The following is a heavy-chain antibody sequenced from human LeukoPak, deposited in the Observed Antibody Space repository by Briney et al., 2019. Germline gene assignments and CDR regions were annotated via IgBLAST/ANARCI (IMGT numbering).Heavy chain of an antibody. CDR3: STLVTAYYGMDV. J-gene: IGHJ6*02. D-gene: IGHD2-21*02. Sequence: GGSLRLSCAASGFTFSSYAMSWVRQAPGSGLEWVGRIKNNADGGTTDYAAPVRDRFTISRDDSKNTLYLQMNSLKTEDTAVYYCSTLVTAYYGMDVWGQGTTVTVSS. CDR2: IKNNADGGTT. V-gene: IGHV3-15*01. CDR1: GFTFSSYA.